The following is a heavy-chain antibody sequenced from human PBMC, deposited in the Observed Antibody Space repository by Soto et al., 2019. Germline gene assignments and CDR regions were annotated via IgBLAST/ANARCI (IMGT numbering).Heavy chain of an antibody. J-gene: IGHJ6*02. CDR2: INHSGST. D-gene: IGHD6-13*01. CDR1: GGSFSGYY. V-gene: IGHV4-34*01. Sequence: SETLSLTCAVYGGSFSGYYWSWVRQPPGKGLEWIGEINHSGSTNYNPSLKSRVTISVDTSKNQFSLKLSSVTAADTAVYYCARGGIAAAWLPFYYYGMDVWGQGTTVTVSS. CDR3: ARGGIAAAWLPFYYYGMDV.